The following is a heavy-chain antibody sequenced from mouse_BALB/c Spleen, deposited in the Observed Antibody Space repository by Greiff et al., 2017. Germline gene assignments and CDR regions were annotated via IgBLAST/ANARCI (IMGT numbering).Heavy chain of an antibody. CDR3: ALYYYGSSPSY. CDR2: IYPGSGNT. J-gene: IGHJ3*01. CDR1: GYTFTDYY. D-gene: IGHD1-1*01. Sequence: QVQLKQSGAELARPGASVKLSCKASGYTFTDYYINWVKQRNGQGLEWIGEIYPGSGNTYYNEKFKGKATLTADKSSSTAYMQLSSLTSEDSAVYFCALYYYGSSPSYWGQGTLVTVSA. V-gene: IGHV1-77*01.